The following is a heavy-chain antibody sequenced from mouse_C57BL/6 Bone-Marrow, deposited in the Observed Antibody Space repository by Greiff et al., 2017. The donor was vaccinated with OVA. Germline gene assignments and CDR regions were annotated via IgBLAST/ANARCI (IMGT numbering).Heavy chain of an antibody. V-gene: IGHV3-6*01. CDR3: ARENYYARGYFDV. Sequence: ESGPGLVKPSQSLSLTCSVTGYSITSGYYWNWIRQFPGNKLEWMGYISYDGSNNYNPSLKNRISITRDTSKNQFFLKLNSVTTEDTATYYCARENYYARGYFDVWGTGTTVTVSS. CDR1: GYSITSGYY. CDR2: ISYDGSN. D-gene: IGHD1-1*01. J-gene: IGHJ1*03.